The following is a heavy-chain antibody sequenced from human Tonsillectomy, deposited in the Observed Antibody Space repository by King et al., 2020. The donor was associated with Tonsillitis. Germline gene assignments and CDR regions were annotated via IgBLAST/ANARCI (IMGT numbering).Heavy chain of an antibody. CDR2: IIPMTGTS. CDR3: AGLGTASWYFDL. CDR1: GGMFNSYG. J-gene: IGHJ2*01. Sequence: QLVQSGAEVKKPGSSVKVSCKASGGMFNSYGVSWVRQAPGQGLEWMGGIIPMTGTSNHAQKFQGRVTITADESTATAYMELSSLRSEDTAVYYCAGLGTASWYFDLWGRGTLVTVSS. D-gene: IGHD7-27*01. V-gene: IGHV1-69*12.